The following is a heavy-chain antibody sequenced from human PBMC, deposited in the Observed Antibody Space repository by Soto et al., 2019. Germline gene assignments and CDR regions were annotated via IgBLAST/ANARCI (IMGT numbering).Heavy chain of an antibody. V-gene: IGHV4-4*07. CDR3: ARDRGYRSGSFGS. J-gene: IGHJ5*02. CDR1: GGSISGYY. D-gene: IGHD5-18*01. CDR2: IYSDGTT. Sequence: SETLSLTCIVSGGSISGYYWSWIRQPAGKELGWIGRIYSDGTTNYNPSLKGRGTMSVDTSKKQISLKLTSVTAADTAMYYCARDRGYRSGSFGSWGQGVLVTVS.